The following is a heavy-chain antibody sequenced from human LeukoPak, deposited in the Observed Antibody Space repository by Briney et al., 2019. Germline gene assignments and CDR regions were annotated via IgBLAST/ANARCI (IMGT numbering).Heavy chain of an antibody. D-gene: IGHD1-26*01. CDR2: SYTIRTT. CDR1: GASISSSKYY. V-gene: IGHV4-61*02. J-gene: IGHJ4*02. Sequence: PSQTLSLTCTVSGASISSSKYYWNWIRPPAGKGLEWIGRSYTIRTTDYNPSLKSRITISGDTSKNQLSLKLSSATDADTAVYLCARERVRETIDRGFDYWGQGTLVSVSS. CDR3: ARERVRETIDRGFDY.